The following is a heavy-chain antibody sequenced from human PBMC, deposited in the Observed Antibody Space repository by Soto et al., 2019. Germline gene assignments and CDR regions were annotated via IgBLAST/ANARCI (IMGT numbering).Heavy chain of an antibody. V-gene: IGHV3-23*01. D-gene: IGHD3-22*01. CDR3: AKDLRMIPHGGAFDI. J-gene: IGHJ3*02. CDR2: ISGSGGST. CDR1: GFTFSSYA. Sequence: GGSLRLSCAASGFTFSSYAMSWVRQAPGKGLEWVSAISGSGGSTYYANPVKGRSTISRDNSKYTLYLQMNSLRAEATAVYYCAKDLRMIPHGGAFDIWGQGTMVTVSS.